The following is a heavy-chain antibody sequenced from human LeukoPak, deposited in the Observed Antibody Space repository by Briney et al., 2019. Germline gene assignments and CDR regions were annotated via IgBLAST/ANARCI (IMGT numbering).Heavy chain of an antibody. V-gene: IGHV4-59*01. D-gene: IGHD3-10*01. J-gene: IGHJ4*02. CDR1: GGSISSYY. CDR3: ARVGIYGSDYFDY. Sequence: SETLSLTCTVSGGSISSYYWSWIRQPPGEGLEWIAYIYYSGSTNYHPSLKSRVTISVDTSKNQFSLKLSSVTAADTAVYYCARVGIYGSDYFDYWGQGTLVTVSS. CDR2: IYYSGST.